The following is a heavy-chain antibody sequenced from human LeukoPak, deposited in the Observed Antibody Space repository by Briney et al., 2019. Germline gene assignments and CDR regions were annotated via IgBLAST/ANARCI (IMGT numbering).Heavy chain of an antibody. CDR1: GFTFSSYA. Sequence: PGGSLRLSCAASGFTFSSYAMHWVRQAPGKGLEWVAVISYDGNIKYYTDSVKGRFTISRDNSKNTLYLQMNSLRAEDTAVYYCARGHYYFDYWGQGTLVTVSS. CDR3: ARGHYYFDY. CDR2: ISYDGNIK. V-gene: IGHV3-30*04. J-gene: IGHJ4*02.